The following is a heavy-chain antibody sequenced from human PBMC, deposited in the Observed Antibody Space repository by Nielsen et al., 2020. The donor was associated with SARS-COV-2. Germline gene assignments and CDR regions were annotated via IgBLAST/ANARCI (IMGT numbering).Heavy chain of an antibody. D-gene: IGHD3-10*01. Sequence: SLKISCAASGFTFDDYAMHWVRQAPGKGLEWVSGISWNSGSIGYADSVKGRFTISRDNAKNSLYLQMNSLRAEDTAVYYCAKALSYTQRSPFDYWGQGTLVTVSS. J-gene: IGHJ4*02. V-gene: IGHV3-9*01. CDR3: AKALSYTQRSPFDY. CDR2: ISWNSGSI. CDR1: GFTFDDYA.